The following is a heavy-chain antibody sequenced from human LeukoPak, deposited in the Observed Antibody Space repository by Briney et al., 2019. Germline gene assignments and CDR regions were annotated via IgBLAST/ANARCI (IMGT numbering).Heavy chain of an antibody. CDR1: GYSFTSYW. CDR2: IDPSDSYT. CDR3: ARLRGSGSYEPLYYFDY. J-gene: IGHJ4*02. D-gene: IGHD3-10*01. Sequence: GESLKISCKGSGYSFTSYWISWVRQMPGKGLEWMGRIDPSDSYTNYSPSFQGHVTISADKSISTAYLQWSSLKASDTAMYYCARLRGSGSYEPLYYFDYWGQGTLVTVSS. V-gene: IGHV5-10-1*01.